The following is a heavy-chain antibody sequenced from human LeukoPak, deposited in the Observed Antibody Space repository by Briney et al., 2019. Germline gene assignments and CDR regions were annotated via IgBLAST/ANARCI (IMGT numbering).Heavy chain of an antibody. V-gene: IGHV1-2*05. J-gene: IGHJ4*02. CDR3: ARVLGYCIGGSNCYESPGY. Sequence: AASVKVSCKASGYTFGGYFIHWVRQAPGQGLEWMGRIHPYRGATNYAQKFQGRVTMTRDTSISTTYMELNRLTSDDTGVYYCARVLGYCIGGSNCYESPGYWGQGTLVTVSS. CDR1: GYTFGGYF. D-gene: IGHD2-15*01. CDR2: IHPYRGAT.